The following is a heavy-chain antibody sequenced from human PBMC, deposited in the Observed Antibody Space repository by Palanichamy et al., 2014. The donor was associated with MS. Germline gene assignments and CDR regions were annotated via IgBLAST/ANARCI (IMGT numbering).Heavy chain of an antibody. CDR2: IYYSGST. V-gene: IGHV4-59*08. CDR3: ARRMVAAADEWYFDL. D-gene: IGHD6-25*01. Sequence: QVQLQESGPGLVKPSETLSLTCTVSGGSISSYYWSWIWQPPGKGLEWIGYIYYSGSTNYNPSLKSRVTISVDTSKNQFSLKLSSVTAADTAVYYCARRMVAAADEWYFDLWGRGTLVTVSS. CDR1: GGSISSYY. J-gene: IGHJ2*01.